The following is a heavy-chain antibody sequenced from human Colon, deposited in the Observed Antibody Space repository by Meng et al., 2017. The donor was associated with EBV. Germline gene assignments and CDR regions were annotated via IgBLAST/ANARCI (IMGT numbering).Heavy chain of an antibody. J-gene: IGHJ4*02. D-gene: IGHD6-19*01. CDR3: ARVGQWLPIDY. Sequence: VVREWLGPGRVQPLGIGPSRCAVSGGSSRISCGWSWVGQHQGKGLEWIGEIYHSGSTNYNPSLKSRVTISVDKSKNQFSLNLSSVTDADTAVYYCARVGQWLPIDYWGQGTLVTVSS. V-gene: IGHV4-4*02. CDR2: IYHSGST. CDR1: GGSSRISCG.